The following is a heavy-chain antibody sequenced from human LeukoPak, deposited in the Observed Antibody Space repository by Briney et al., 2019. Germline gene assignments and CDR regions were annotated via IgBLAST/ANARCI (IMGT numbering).Heavy chain of an antibody. D-gene: IGHD1-26*01. CDR3: ASRIVGTPDYLDY. V-gene: IGHV3-21*01. J-gene: IGHJ4*02. CDR1: GFTFNSYS. CDR2: ISGSNSYI. Sequence: PGGSLRLSCAASGFTFNSYSMNWVRQAPGKGLEWVSSISGSNSYIYYADSMKGRFTISRDNAKNSLYLQMSSLRVEDTAVYYCASRIVGTPDYLDYWGQGTLVTVSS.